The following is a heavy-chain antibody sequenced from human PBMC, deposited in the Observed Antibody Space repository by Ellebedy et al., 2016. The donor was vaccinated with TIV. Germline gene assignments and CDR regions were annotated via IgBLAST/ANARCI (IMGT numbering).Heavy chain of an antibody. V-gene: IGHV4-31*03. D-gene: IGHD2-2*01. Sequence: SETLSLTXTVSGGSISSGGYYWSWIRQHPGKGLEWIGYIYYSGSTYYNPSLKSRVTISVDTPKNQFSLKLSSVTAADTAVYYCARYQLLSGVFDPWGQGTLVTVSS. CDR2: IYYSGST. CDR1: GGSISSGGYY. CDR3: ARYQLLSGVFDP. J-gene: IGHJ5*02.